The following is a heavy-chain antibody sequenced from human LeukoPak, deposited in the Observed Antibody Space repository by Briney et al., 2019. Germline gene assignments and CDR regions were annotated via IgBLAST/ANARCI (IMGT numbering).Heavy chain of an antibody. J-gene: IGHJ4*02. D-gene: IGHD2-21*02. CDR3: ARAYCGGDCYSNVWF. CDR2: INPNSGGT. V-gene: IGHV1-2*02. Sequence: GASVKVSCKASGYTFTSYAMNWVRQAPGQGLEWMGWINPNSGGTNYAQKFQGRVTMTRDTSISTAYMELSRLRSDDTAVYYCARAYCGGDCYSNVWFWGQGTLVTVSS. CDR1: GYTFTSYA.